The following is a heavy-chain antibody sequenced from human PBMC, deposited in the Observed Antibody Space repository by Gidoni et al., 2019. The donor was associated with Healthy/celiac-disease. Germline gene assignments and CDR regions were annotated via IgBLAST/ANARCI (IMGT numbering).Heavy chain of an antibody. CDR3: ARDSSGWYED. J-gene: IGHJ4*02. V-gene: IGHV3-33*01. CDR1: GVTFSSYG. D-gene: IGHD6-19*01. CDR2: IWYDGSNN. Sequence: QVQLVASGGGVVQPGRSRRLSDAASGVTFSSYGMHWVRQAPGKGLGWVAVIWYDGSNNSYASSVKVRVTISSDNSNNTLYLQMNSMRAEDTAVYYCARDSSGWYEDWGQGTLVTVSS.